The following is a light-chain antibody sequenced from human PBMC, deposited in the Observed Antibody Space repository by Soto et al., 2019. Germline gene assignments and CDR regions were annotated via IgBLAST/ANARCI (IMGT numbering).Light chain of an antibody. CDR3: QSYDTSLGGYYV. CDR2: GTT. J-gene: IGLJ1*01. V-gene: IGLV1-40*03. Sequence: QSALTQPPSVSGAPGQRVTISCTGSSSSIGAGFDVHWFQHFPGTAPKLLIYGTTNRPSGVPDRFSSSKSGASASLAITGLQAEDEADYYCQSYDTSLGGYYVFGTGTKVTVL. CDR1: SSSIGAGFD.